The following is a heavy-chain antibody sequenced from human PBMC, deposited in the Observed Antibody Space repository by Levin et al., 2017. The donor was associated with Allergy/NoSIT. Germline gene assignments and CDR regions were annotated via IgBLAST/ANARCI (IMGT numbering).Heavy chain of an antibody. J-gene: IGHJ5*02. V-gene: IGHV3-74*01. CDR1: GFTFSSYW. CDR2: INSDGSST. CDR3: ARAHRFWSGQGGDP. Sequence: GESLNISCAASGFTFSSYWMHWVRQAPGKGLVWVSRINSDGSSTSYADSVKGRFTISRDNAKNTLYLQMNSLRAEDTAVYYCARAHRFWSGQGGDPWGQGTLVTVSS. D-gene: IGHD3-3*01.